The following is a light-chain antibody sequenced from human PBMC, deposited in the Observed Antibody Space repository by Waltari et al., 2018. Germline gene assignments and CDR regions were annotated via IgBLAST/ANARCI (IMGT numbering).Light chain of an antibody. J-gene: IGKJ1*01. Sequence: DVQMTQSPSTLSASVGDRVTSTCRASQSISNSLAWYQQKPGKAPKLLIYKASSLESGVPSRFSGSGSGTEFTLTISSLQPDDFATYYCQQYNNYRTFGQGTKVEIK. CDR1: QSISNS. CDR2: KAS. V-gene: IGKV1-5*03. CDR3: QQYNNYRT.